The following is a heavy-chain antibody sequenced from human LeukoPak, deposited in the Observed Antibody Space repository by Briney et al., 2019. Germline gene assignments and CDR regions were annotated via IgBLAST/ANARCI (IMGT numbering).Heavy chain of an antibody. CDR1: GGSISSSSYY. D-gene: IGHD2-15*01. CDR3: ARYCSGGSCYFMPTDY. Sequence: SETLSLTCTVSGGSISSSSYYWGWIRQPPGKGLEWIGSIYYSGSTYYNPSLKSRVTISVDTSKNQFSLKLSSVTAADTAVYYCARYCSGGSCYFMPTDYWGQGTLVTVSS. CDR2: IYYSGST. V-gene: IGHV4-39*07. J-gene: IGHJ4*02.